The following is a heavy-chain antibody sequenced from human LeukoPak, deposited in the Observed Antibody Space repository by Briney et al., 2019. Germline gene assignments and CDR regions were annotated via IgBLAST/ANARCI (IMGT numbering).Heavy chain of an antibody. CDR1: GFTFSSYW. V-gene: IGHV3-7*01. CDR3: ATSRFYLES. J-gene: IGHJ4*02. CDR2: IKPDGSEI. Sequence: GGSLRLSCAASGFTFSSYWMSWVRQAPEKGLEWVAKIKPDGSEIYHVDSVQGRFTISRDNAKNSLYLQMNSLRAEDTAVYYCATSRFYLESWGQGTLVTVSS.